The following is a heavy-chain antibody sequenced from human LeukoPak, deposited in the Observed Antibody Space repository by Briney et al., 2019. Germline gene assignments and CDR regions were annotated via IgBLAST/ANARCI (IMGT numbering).Heavy chain of an antibody. CDR2: IKQDGSEK. Sequence: GGSLRLSCAASGFTFSTYWMSWVRQAPGKGLEWVANIKQDGSEKYYVVSVKGRFTISRDNAKNSLYLQMNSLRAEDTAVYYCASNDFWSGYYGDYWGQGTLVTVSS. D-gene: IGHD3-3*01. CDR1: GFTFSTYW. V-gene: IGHV3-7*01. CDR3: ASNDFWSGYYGDY. J-gene: IGHJ4*02.